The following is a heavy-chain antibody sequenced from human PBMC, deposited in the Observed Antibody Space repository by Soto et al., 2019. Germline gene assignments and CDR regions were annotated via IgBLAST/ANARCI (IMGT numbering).Heavy chain of an antibody. CDR1: GDTFTNYY. CDR2: MNPSNGNA. Sequence: ASVKVSCKASGDTFTNYYFNWVRQATGQGLEWMGWMNPSNGNAGYAQKYRGRVTMTSNTSITTAYMELSGLRYDDTAVYYCARRKERSGPNYFDLWGQGTLVTVSS. CDR3: ARRKERSGPNYFDL. D-gene: IGHD6-25*01. V-gene: IGHV1-8*01. J-gene: IGHJ4*02.